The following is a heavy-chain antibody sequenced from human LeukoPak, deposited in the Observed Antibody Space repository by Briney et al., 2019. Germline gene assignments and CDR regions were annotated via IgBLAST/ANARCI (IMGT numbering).Heavy chain of an antibody. J-gene: IGHJ4*02. V-gene: IGHV3-23*01. Sequence: GGSLRLSCAASGFTFMDYAMSWVRQAPGKGLEWVSDISAGGGSTYYAHSVKGRLIISRDNSKNTLYLQMNSPRAEDTAVYYCATTRVTATVTSDYWGQGTLVTVSS. CDR3: ATTRVTATVTSDY. CDR1: GFTFMDYA. D-gene: IGHD4-17*01. CDR2: ISAGGGST.